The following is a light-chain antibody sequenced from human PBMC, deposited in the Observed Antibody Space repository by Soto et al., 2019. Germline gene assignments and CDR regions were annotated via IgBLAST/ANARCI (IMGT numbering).Light chain of an antibody. CDR1: QSVSSN. CDR3: QQYNNWPPWT. V-gene: IGKV3-15*01. CDR2: GAS. Sequence: EIVMTQSPATLSVSPGERATLSCRASQSVSSNLAWYQQKPGQAPRLLIYGASTRATGIPARFSGSGSGTEFTRTISSLQSEDFAVYYCQQYNNWPPWTFGQVTKVEIK. J-gene: IGKJ1*01.